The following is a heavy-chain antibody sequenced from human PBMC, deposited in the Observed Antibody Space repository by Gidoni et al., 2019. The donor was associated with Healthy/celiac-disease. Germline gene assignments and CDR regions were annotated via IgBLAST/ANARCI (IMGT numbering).Heavy chain of an antibody. D-gene: IGHD5-12*01. CDR2: IYYSGST. J-gene: IGHJ2*01. CDR3: ERDSTKGDGYKVDWYFDL. V-gene: IGHV4-59*01. Sequence: VHLQESCPVLVKPSETLSLSCTFSGGSIRSYYWSWIRQPPGKGLEWIGYIYYSGSTNYNPSLKSGVTRSVDTSKNQFSLKLSYVTAANTAVYYGERDSTKGDGYKVDWYFDLWGRGTLVTVSS. CDR1: GGSIRSYY.